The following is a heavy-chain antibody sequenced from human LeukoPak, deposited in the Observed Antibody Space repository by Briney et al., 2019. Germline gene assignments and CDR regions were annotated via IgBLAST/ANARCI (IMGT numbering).Heavy chain of an antibody. CDR3: AKDKGSSSWLTSYYGMDV. D-gene: IGHD6-13*01. Sequence: PGGSLRLSCAASGFTFSSYAMHWVRQAPGKGLEWVAVISYDGSNKYYADSVKGRFTISRDNSKNTLYLQMNSLRAEDTAVYYCAKDKGSSSWLTSYYGMDVWGQGTTVTVSS. J-gene: IGHJ6*02. V-gene: IGHV3-30-3*01. CDR1: GFTFSSYA. CDR2: ISYDGSNK.